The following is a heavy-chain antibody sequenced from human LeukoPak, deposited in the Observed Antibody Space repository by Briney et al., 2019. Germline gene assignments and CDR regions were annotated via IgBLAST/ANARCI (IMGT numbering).Heavy chain of an antibody. CDR2: INHSGST. J-gene: IGHJ3*02. CDR3: ARFSYGDDI. CDR1: GGSFSGYY. D-gene: IGHD4-17*01. V-gene: IGHV4-34*01. Sequence: PSETLSLTCAVYGGSFSGYYWSWIRQPPGKGLEWIGKINHSGSTNYNPSLKSRVTISVDTSKNQFSLKLSSVTAADTAVYYCARFSYGDDIWGQGTMVTVSS.